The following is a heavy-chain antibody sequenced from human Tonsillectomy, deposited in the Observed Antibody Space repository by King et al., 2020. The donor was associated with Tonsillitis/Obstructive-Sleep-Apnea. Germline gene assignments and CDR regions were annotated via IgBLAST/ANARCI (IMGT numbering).Heavy chain of an antibody. CDR2: ISSSGTTI. J-gene: IGHJ6*03. CDR1: GFTFSDYY. CDR3: AGGYNSYFYYYMDV. D-gene: IGHD5-12*01. Sequence: VQLVESGGGLVKPGGSLRLSCAASGFTFSDYYMTWIRQAPGKGLEWVSYISSSGTTIYHADSLKGRFTISRDNAKNSLYLQMNSLRAEDTAVYYWAGGYNSYFYYYMDVWGKGTAVTVS. V-gene: IGHV3-11*01.